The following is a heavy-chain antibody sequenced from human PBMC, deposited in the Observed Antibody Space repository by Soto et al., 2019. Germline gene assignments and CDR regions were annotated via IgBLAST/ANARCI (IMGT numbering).Heavy chain of an antibody. CDR1: GFTFSSYA. CDR2: ISGSGGST. D-gene: IGHD4-17*01. V-gene: IGHV3-23*01. CDR3: AKDLKRSSTVTTFVYYYYGMDV. J-gene: IGHJ6*02. Sequence: GGSLRLSCAASGFTFSSYAMSWVRQAPGKGLEWVSAISGSGGSTYYADSVKGRFTISRDNSKNTLYLQMNSLRAEDTAVYYCAKDLKRSSTVTTFVYYYYGMDVWGQGTTVTVSS.